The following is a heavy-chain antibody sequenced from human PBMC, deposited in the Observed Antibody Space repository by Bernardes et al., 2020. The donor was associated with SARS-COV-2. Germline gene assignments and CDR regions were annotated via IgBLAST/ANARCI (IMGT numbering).Heavy chain of an antibody. CDR3: ARMLLWSGFCSGDNCYPY. CDR1: GFTFSSYN. Sequence: GGSLRLSCSASGFTFSSYNMNWVRQAPGKGLEWVSSISSSSSYIYYADSVKGRFTISRDNPKNSLYLQMTSLRAEDTAVYYCARMLLWSGFCSGDNCYPYWGQGTLVTVSS. CDR2: ISSSSSYI. D-gene: IGHD2-15*01. V-gene: IGHV3-21*01. J-gene: IGHJ4*02.